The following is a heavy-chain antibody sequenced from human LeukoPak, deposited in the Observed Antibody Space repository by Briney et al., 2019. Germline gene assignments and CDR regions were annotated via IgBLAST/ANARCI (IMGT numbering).Heavy chain of an antibody. D-gene: IGHD2-15*01. Sequence: SETLSLTCAVYGGSFSGYYWSWIRQPPGKGLEWIGEINHSGSTNYNPSLKSRVTISVDTSKNQFSLKLSSVTAADTAVYYCARGRYCSADICSGGDAFDIWGQGTMVTVSS. CDR2: INHSGST. CDR3: ARGRYCSADICSGGDAFDI. CDR1: GGSFSGYY. J-gene: IGHJ3*02. V-gene: IGHV4-34*01.